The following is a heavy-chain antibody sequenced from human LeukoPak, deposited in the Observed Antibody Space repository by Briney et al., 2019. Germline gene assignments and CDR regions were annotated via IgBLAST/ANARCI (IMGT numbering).Heavy chain of an antibody. J-gene: IGHJ4*02. CDR1: GFTLSSYA. CDR2: ISASGGST. Sequence: GGSLRLSCAASGFTLSSYAMSWVRQAPGKGLEWVSGISASGGSTYYADSVKGRFTISRDISKTTVDLQMKSLRAEDTAVYYCAKSKQQLDPYYFDYWGQGTLVTVSS. D-gene: IGHD6-13*01. V-gene: IGHV3-23*01. CDR3: AKSKQQLDPYYFDY.